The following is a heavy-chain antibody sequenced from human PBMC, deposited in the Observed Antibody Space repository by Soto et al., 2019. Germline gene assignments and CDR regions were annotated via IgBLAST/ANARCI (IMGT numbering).Heavy chain of an antibody. Sequence: GGSLRLSCAASGFTFSSYWMNWVRQAPGKGLEWVANIKQDGSEKYYVDSVKGRFTISRDNAKNSLYLQMNSLRAEDTAVYYCARGDIVVVPAANYYYYGMDVWGQGTTVTVSS. V-gene: IGHV3-7*01. CDR3: ARGDIVVVPAANYYYYGMDV. CDR2: IKQDGSEK. D-gene: IGHD2-2*01. J-gene: IGHJ6*02. CDR1: GFTFSSYW.